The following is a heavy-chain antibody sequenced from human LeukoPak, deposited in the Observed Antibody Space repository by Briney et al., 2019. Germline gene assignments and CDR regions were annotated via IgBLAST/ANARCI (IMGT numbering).Heavy chain of an antibody. V-gene: IGHV3-21*01. CDR1: GFTFSSYS. Sequence: GGSLRLSCAASGFTFSSYSMNWVRQAPGKGLEWVSSISSRSSYKCYADSVKGRFTISRDNAKNSLYLQMNSLRAEDTAVYYCAREGPRGHTYDLTFGYWGQGTLVTVSS. D-gene: IGHD5-18*01. CDR2: ISSRSSYK. CDR3: AREGPRGHTYDLTFGY. J-gene: IGHJ4*02.